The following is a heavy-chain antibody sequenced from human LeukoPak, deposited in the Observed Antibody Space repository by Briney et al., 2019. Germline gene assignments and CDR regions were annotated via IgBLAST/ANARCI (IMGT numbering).Heavy chain of an antibody. Sequence: PWETLSLACTVSGASINSSYNYWIWLRQPAGKGLDWIGRIFTSGTTPENSSLKSRVTVSIATSKTQSSLNLSSVTAADTAVYYCALDIYPYGSGNHWCNWGERTLGTVS. CDR3: ALDIYPYGSGNHWCN. CDR1: GASINSSYNY. CDR2: IFTSGTT. J-gene: IGHJ4*02. D-gene: IGHD3-10*01. V-gene: IGHV4-61*02.